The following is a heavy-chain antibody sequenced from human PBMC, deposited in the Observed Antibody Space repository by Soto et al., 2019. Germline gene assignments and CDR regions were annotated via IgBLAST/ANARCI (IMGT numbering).Heavy chain of an antibody. CDR3: AYETPSSSSYYYYGMDV. D-gene: IGHD6-6*01. J-gene: IGHJ6*02. CDR1: GYSFTGYY. V-gene: IGHV1-2*02. Sequence: SVKVSCEASGYSFTGYYMHWVRQAPEQGLEWMGWINPNSGGTNYAQKFQGRVTMTRDTSISTAYMELSRLRSDDTAVYYCAYETPSSSSYYYYGMDVWGQGTTVTVSS. CDR2: INPNSGGT.